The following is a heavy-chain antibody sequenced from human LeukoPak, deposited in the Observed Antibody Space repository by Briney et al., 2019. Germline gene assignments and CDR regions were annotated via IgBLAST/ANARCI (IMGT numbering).Heavy chain of an antibody. V-gene: IGHV3-23*01. D-gene: IGHD4-17*01. Sequence: GGSLRLSCAASGFTFSSYAMSWVRQAPGKGLEWVSAISGSGGSTYYADSVKGRFTISRDNSKNTLYLQMNSLRAEDTAVYYCAKGGSSRYGDSGAEYFQHWGQGTLSPSPQ. J-gene: IGHJ1*01. CDR2: ISGSGGST. CDR3: AKGGSSRYGDSGAEYFQH. CDR1: GFTFSSYA.